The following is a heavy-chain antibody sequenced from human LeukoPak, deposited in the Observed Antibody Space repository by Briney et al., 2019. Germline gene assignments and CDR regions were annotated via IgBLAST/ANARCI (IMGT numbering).Heavy chain of an antibody. Sequence: AGGSLRLSCAASGFTFSSYAMHWVRQAPGKGLEWVAVISYDGSNKYYADSVKGRFTISRDNSKNTLYLQMNSLRAEDTAVYYCARDARYSSGWYGEVDYWGQGTLVTVSS. D-gene: IGHD6-19*01. J-gene: IGHJ4*02. CDR1: GFTFSSYA. CDR3: ARDARYSSGWYGEVDY. CDR2: ISYDGSNK. V-gene: IGHV3-30-3*01.